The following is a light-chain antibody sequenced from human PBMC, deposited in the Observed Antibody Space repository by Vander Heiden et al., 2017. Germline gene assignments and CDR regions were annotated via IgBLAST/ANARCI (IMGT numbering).Light chain of an antibody. Sequence: SYELTQPPSMSVSPGQTASITCTGNNRGNKFVCWYQQKPGHSPIPVIYEDSKRPSGIPERFSGSHSGNTATLTISGTQAVDEADYYCQAWASSPHVVFGGGTKLTVL. J-gene: IGLJ2*01. CDR1: NRGNKF. V-gene: IGLV3-1*01. CDR2: EDS. CDR3: QAWASSPHVV.